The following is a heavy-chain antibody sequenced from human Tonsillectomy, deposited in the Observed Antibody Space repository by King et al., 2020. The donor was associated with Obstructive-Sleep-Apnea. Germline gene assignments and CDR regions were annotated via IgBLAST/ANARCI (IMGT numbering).Heavy chain of an antibody. CDR3: ARGATGGTYRIDY. D-gene: IGHD3-16*02. V-gene: IGHV3-74*01. CDR2: INSDGGST. CDR1: GFTFSSYW. J-gene: IGHJ4*02. Sequence: VQLVESGGGFVQPGGSLRLSCAASGFTFSSYWMHWVRRGPGKGLMWVSRINSDGGSTSYADSVKGRFTISRDNAKNTVYLQMNSLRVEDTAVYYCARGATGGTYRIDYWGQGTLVTVSS.